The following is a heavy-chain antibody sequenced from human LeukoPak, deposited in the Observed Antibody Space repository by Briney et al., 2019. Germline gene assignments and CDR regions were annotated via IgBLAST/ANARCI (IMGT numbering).Heavy chain of an antibody. CDR2: VYYTGVT. J-gene: IGHJ5*02. CDR1: GASISGGHY. D-gene: IGHD6-19*01. V-gene: IGHV4-39*01. CDR3: ARGPGSGWYPSS. Sequence: PSGTLSLTCTVSGASISGGHYRGWIRQPPGKGLEWVGSVYYTGVTDYTPSLKSRVTISVERSKNQFSLKLRSVTAADTAVYYCARGPGSGWYPSSWGQGTLVTVSS.